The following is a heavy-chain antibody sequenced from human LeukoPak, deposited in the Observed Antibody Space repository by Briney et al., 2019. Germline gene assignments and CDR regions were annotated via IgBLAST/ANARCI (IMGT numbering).Heavy chain of an antibody. J-gene: IGHJ3*02. Sequence: PSETLSVTCAVYGGSFTGYYWSWIRQPRGKGLEWIGEINHSGSTNYNPSLKSRVTISVDTSKNQFSLKLSSVTAADTAVYYCAREGKGGESTDQIDAFDIWGQGTMVTVSS. CDR1: GGSFTGYY. V-gene: IGHV4-34*01. CDR2: INHSGST. CDR3: AREGKGGESTDQIDAFDI. D-gene: IGHD3-10*01.